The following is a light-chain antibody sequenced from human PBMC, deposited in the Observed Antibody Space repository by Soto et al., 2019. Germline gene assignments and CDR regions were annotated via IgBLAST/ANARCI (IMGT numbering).Light chain of an antibody. CDR2: DDS. Sequence: QSALTQPASVSGSPGQSITISCTGTSSDVGGYNYVSWYQQHPGKAPKLMIYDDSNRPSGVSNRFSGSKSGNTASLTISGLQAEDEADYYCSSYTSSSTLYVFGPGTKLTVL. CDR1: SSDVGGYNY. CDR3: SSYTSSSTLYV. V-gene: IGLV2-14*01. J-gene: IGLJ1*01.